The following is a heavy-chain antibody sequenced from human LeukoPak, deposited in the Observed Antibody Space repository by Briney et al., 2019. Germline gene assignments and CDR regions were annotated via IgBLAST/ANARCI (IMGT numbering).Heavy chain of an antibody. CDR2: IPYGGST. CDR1: GGSIGSNSNY. Sequence: SETLSLTCTVSGGSIGSNSNYWGWIRQPPGKGLEWIGSIPYGGSTYYNPSLRSRVTISLDTSKNQFSLKLRSVTAADTAVYYCARVNGYTSGSGWLDPWGQGTLVTVSS. V-gene: IGHV4-39*07. J-gene: IGHJ5*02. D-gene: IGHD6-19*01. CDR3: ARVNGYTSGSGWLDP.